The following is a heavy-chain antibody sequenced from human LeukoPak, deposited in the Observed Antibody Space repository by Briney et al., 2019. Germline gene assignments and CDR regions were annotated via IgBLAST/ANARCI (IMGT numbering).Heavy chain of an antibody. Sequence: GGSLRLSCAASGFSVSSNAMTWVRQAPGKGLEWVSTLYGGGSTYYADSVKGRFTISRDNSENTLYLQMNSLRAEDTAVYYCATRYSFDYLGYWGQGTLVTVSS. CDR3: ATRYSFDYLGY. V-gene: IGHV3-53*01. J-gene: IGHJ4*02. CDR2: LYGGGST. D-gene: IGHD5-18*01. CDR1: GFSVSSNA.